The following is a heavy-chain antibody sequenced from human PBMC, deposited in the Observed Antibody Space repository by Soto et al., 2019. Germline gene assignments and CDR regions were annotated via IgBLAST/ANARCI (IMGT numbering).Heavy chain of an antibody. J-gene: IGHJ6*04. D-gene: IGHD5-12*01. Sequence: GGSRRRSCAASGFTFSSYSMNWVRQAPGKGLEWVSYISSSSSTIYYADSVKGRFTISRDNAKNSLYLQMNSLRDEDTAVYYCARDTIIVATITYYYGMDVWGKGTTVTVSS. CDR3: ARDTIIVATITYYYGMDV. CDR1: GFTFSSYS. V-gene: IGHV3-48*02. CDR2: ISSSSSTI.